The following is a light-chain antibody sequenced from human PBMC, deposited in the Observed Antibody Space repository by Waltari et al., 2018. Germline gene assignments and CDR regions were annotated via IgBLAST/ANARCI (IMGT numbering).Light chain of an antibody. CDR2: KNN. CDR1: SSNIGSDY. Sequence: QSVLTQPPSASGTPGQRVTISCSGSSSNIGSDYVYWFQQLPGTAPKLLPYKNNQRPSGVPDRFSGSKSGTSASLAISGLRSEDEADYYCASWDDSLSGWVFGGGTKLTLL. CDR3: ASWDDSLSGWV. J-gene: IGLJ3*02. V-gene: IGLV1-47*01.